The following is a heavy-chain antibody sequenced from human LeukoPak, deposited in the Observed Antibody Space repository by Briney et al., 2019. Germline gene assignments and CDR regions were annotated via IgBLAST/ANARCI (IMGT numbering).Heavy chain of an antibody. J-gene: IGHJ4*02. D-gene: IGHD5-12*01. CDR3: ARVATMSRGFDY. Sequence: GGSLRLSCAASGFTFSSYAISWVRQAPGQGLEWMGGIIPIFGTANYAQKFQGRVTITTDESTSTAYMELSSLRSEDTAVYYCARVATMSRGFDYWGQGTLVTVSS. CDR2: IIPIFGTA. V-gene: IGHV1-69*05. CDR1: GFTFSSYA.